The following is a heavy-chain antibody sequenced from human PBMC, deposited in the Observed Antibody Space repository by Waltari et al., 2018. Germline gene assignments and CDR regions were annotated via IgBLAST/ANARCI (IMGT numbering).Heavy chain of an antibody. CDR2: IWYDGSNK. CDR3: ARDIPADTAMAGFDY. J-gene: IGHJ4*02. CDR1: GFTFSSYG. V-gene: IGHV3-33*01. D-gene: IGHD5-18*01. Sequence: QVQLVESGGGVVQPGRSLRLSCAASGFTFSSYGMHWVRRAPGKGLEWVAVIWYDGSNKYYADSVKGRFTISRDNSKNTLYLQMNSLRAEDTAVYYCARDIPADTAMAGFDYWGQGTLVTVSS.